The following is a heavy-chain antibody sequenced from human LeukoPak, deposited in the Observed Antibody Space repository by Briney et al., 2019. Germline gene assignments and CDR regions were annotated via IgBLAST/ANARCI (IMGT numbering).Heavy chain of an antibody. Sequence: GASVKVSCKASGYTFTSYGISWVRQAPGQGLEWMGWISAYNGNTNYAQKLQGRVTMTTDTSTSTAYMELRSLRSDDTAVYYCARDIPPEYGDYDDFDYWGQGTLVTVSS. D-gene: IGHD4-17*01. CDR2: ISAYNGNT. CDR3: ARDIPPEYGDYDDFDY. CDR1: GYTFTSYG. J-gene: IGHJ4*02. V-gene: IGHV1-18*01.